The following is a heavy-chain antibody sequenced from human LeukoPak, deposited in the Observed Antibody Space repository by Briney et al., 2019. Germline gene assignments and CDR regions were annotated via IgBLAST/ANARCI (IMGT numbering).Heavy chain of an antibody. CDR2: ISGSGGST. J-gene: IGHJ4*02. Sequence: GGSLRLSCAASGFTFSSYWMSWVRQAPGKGLEWVSAISGSGGSTYHADSVKGRFTISRDNSKNTLYLQMNSLRAEDTAVYYCAKVGSSWYTTLTYFDYWGQGTLVTVSS. CDR3: AKVGSSWYTTLTYFDY. V-gene: IGHV3-23*01. D-gene: IGHD6-13*01. CDR1: GFTFSSYW.